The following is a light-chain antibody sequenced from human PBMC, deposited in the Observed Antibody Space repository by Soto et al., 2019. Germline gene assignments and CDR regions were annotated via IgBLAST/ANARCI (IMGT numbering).Light chain of an antibody. V-gene: IGLV2-14*01. Sequence: VLTQPASVSGSPGQSITISCTGTSSDVGGYNFVSWYQQHPGKAPKLMIYEVSNRPSGVSNRFSGSKSGNTASLTISGLQSEDEADYYCSSYTTTITRVVFGGGTQLTVL. J-gene: IGLJ2*01. CDR2: EVS. CDR1: SSDVGGYNF. CDR3: SSYTTTITRVV.